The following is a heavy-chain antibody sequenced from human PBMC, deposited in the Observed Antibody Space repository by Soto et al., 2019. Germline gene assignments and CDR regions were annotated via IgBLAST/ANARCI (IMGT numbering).Heavy chain of an antibody. D-gene: IGHD1-1*01. Sequence: QVQLVQSGAEVKKPGASVKVSCETSGYTFPVSYTHWLRQAPGQGLEWMGWINPNSGDPNYAHKFEVSVTMTRDASAGTAYMELSGLRSDDTAVYFCARESAGKTLYGMDVWGQGTTVTVSS. CDR2: INPNSGDP. CDR3: ARESAGKTLYGMDV. J-gene: IGHJ6*02. CDR1: GYTFPVSY. V-gene: IGHV1-2*02.